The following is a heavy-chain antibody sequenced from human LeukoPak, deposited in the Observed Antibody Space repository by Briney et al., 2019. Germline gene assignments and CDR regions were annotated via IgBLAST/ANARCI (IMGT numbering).Heavy chain of an antibody. V-gene: IGHV3-21*01. CDR3: ARAPKSSSGSCLQY. CDR2: ISSSSSYI. D-gene: IGHD1-26*01. CDR1: GFTFSSYS. Sequence: GGSLRLSCAASGFTFSSYSMNWVRQAPGKGLEWVSSISSSSSYIYYAASVKGRFTISRDNAKNSLYLQMNSLRAEDTAVYYCARAPKSSSGSCLQYWGQGTLVTVSS. J-gene: IGHJ4*02.